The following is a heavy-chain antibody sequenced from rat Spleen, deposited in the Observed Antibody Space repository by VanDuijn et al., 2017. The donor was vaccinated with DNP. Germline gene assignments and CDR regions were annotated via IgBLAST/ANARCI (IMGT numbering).Heavy chain of an antibody. D-gene: IGHD1-6*01. CDR3: VRPDVYYGLEDWFAC. V-gene: IGHV5S23*01. CDR1: GFTFSDYY. Sequence: EVQLVESGGGLVQPGRSLKLSCAASGFTFSDYYMAWIRQAPGKGLEWVASISNTGGGNTYYRDSVKGRFTISRDNAKSTLYLQMDSLRSEDTATYYCVRPDVYYGLEDWFACWGQGTLVTVSS. CDR2: ISNTGGGNT. J-gene: IGHJ3*01.